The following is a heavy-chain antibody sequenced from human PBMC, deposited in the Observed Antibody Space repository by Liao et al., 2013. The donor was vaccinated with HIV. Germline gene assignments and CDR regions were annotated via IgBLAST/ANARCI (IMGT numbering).Heavy chain of an antibody. V-gene: IGHV4-34*01. CDR2: INHSGGT. Sequence: QVQLQESGPGLVKPSETLSLTCAVYGGSFSGYYWSWIRQPPGKGLEWIGEINHSGGTNHNPSLKNRLTISVDTSKNQVSLKLDSVTAADTAVYYCARGRTVATTPLAYWGQGTLVTVSS. CDR1: GGSFSGYY. J-gene: IGHJ4*02. D-gene: IGHD5-12*01. CDR3: ARGRTVATTPLAY.